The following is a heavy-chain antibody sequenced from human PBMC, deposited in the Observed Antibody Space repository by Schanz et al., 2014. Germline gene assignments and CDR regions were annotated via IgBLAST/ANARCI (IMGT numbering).Heavy chain of an antibody. V-gene: IGHV3-48*03. CDR1: EFTFSSYK. CDR3: AKQIHYDILTVTRN. D-gene: IGHD3-9*01. Sequence: EVRLVESGGGLVQPGGSLRLSCEASEFTFSSYKMNWVRQAPGKGLEWVSYICSSGNAIYYADSVKGRFTISRDNAKNSLYLQMNSLRTEDTAVYYCAKQIHYDILTVTRNWGQGTLVTGSS. CDR2: ICSSGNAI. J-gene: IGHJ4*02.